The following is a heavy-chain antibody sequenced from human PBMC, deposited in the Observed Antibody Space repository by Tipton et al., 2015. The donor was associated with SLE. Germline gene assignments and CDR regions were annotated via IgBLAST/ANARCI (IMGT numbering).Heavy chain of an antibody. CDR1: GYSINRRSYY. V-gene: IGHV4-39*07. CDR2: IYYGGNT. Sequence: TLSLTCTVSGYSINRRSYYWGWIRQPPGKGLEWIGSIYYGGNTHYNSSLKSRVSMSVDTSKNQFSLNLRSVTAADMAVYYCARLREGYYYYYDMDVWGQGTTVTVSS. D-gene: IGHD1-26*01. J-gene: IGHJ6*02. CDR3: ARLREGYYYYYDMDV.